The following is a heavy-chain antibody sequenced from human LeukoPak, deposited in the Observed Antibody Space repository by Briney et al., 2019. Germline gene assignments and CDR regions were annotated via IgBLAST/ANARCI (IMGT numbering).Heavy chain of an antibody. D-gene: IGHD2-2*01. CDR3: ARARRCSSTSCYDY. J-gene: IGHJ4*02. V-gene: IGHV1-8*03. CDR2: MNPNSGNT. Sequence: ASVKVSCKASGYTFTSYDINWVRQATGQGLEWMGWMNPNSGNTGYAQKFQGRVTITRNTSISTAYMELSSLRSEDTAVYYCARARRCSSTSCYDYWGQGTLVTVSS. CDR1: GYTFTSYD.